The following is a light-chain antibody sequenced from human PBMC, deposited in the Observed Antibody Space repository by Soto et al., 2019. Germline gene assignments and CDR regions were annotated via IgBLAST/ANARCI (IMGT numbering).Light chain of an antibody. CDR2: DAS. J-gene: IGKJ5*01. Sequence: EILLAQFPAPLSLFSGGTAPPSLRARQTVGTYLAWYQQKPGQAPRLLISDASNRATGVPTRFSGSGSGTDFTLTISSLEPEDFAVYFCQQRNNWPRITFGQGPRLEIK. CDR1: QTVGTY. V-gene: IGKV3-11*01. CDR3: QQRNNWPRIT.